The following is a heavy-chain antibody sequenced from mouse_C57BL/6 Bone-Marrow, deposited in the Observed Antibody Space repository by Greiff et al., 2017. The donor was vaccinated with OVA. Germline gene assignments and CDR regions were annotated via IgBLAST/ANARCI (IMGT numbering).Heavy chain of an antibody. J-gene: IGHJ3*01. CDR2: IYPRSGNT. D-gene: IGHD2-5*01. Sequence: QVQLQQSGAELARPGASVKLSCKASGYTFTSYGISWVKQRTGQGLEWIGEIYPRSGNTYYNEKFKGKATLTADKSSSTAYMELRSLTSDDSAVYFCARILYSNSFAYWGQGTLVTVSA. CDR1: GYTFTSYG. CDR3: ARILYSNSFAY. V-gene: IGHV1-81*01.